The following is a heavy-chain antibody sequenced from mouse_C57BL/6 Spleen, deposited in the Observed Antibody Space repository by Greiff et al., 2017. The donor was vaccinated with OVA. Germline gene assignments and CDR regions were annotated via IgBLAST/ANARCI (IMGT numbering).Heavy chain of an antibody. CDR1: GYTFTSYW. D-gene: IGHD1-1*01. V-gene: IGHV1-53*01. J-gene: IGHJ1*03. Sequence: QVQLQQPGTELVKPGASVKLSCKASGYTFTSYWMHWVKQRPGQGLEWIGNINPSNGGTNYNAKFKSKATLTVDKSSSKAYMQLRCLTSEDSAVDYCARWYYGSSYGYFDVWGTGTTVTVSS. CDR3: ARWYYGSSYGYFDV. CDR2: INPSNGGT.